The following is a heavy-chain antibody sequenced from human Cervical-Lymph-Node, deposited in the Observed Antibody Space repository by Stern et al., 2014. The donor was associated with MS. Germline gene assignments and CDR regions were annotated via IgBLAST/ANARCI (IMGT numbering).Heavy chain of an antibody. CDR3: ARGEEY. V-gene: IGHV1-18*01. CDR1: GYTFTSYG. J-gene: IGHJ4*02. Sequence: VQLVESGVEVKKPGASVKVSCKASGYTFTSYGITWVRQAPGQGLERVGWISIYNGNTRYTQKFQGRVTMTSDTSTSTAYMELRSLRSDDTAVYYCARGEEYWGQGTLVTVSS. CDR2: ISIYNGNT. D-gene: IGHD3-16*01.